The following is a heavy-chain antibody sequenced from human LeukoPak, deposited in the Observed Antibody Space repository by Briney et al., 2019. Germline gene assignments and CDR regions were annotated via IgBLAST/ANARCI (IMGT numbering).Heavy chain of an antibody. CDR1: GFTFNYYA. V-gene: IGHV3-23*01. CDR2: ISDNEGRT. J-gene: IGHJ4*02. CDR3: ARHDSFIPY. D-gene: IGHD5-18*01. Sequence: GGSLRLSCAASGFTFNYYAMSRVRQAPGKGLEWVSSISDNEGRTYYTDSVKGRFTISRDNTKNTVYLQMHNLRADDTAVYFCARHDSFIPYWGQGALVTVSS.